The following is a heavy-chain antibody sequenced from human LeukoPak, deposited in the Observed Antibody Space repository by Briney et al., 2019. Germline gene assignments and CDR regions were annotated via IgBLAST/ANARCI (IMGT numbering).Heavy chain of an antibody. J-gene: IGHJ4*02. CDR3: ARAPQYNWNDAFDY. CDR2: INPNSGGT. Sequence: ASVKVSCKASGYTFTDYYLHWVRQAPGQGLEWMGWINPNSGGTNYAQKFQGRVTMTRDTSISTAYMELSRLRSDDTAVYYCARAPQYNWNDAFDYWGQGTLVTVSS. CDR1: GYTFTDYY. D-gene: IGHD1-20*01. V-gene: IGHV1-2*02.